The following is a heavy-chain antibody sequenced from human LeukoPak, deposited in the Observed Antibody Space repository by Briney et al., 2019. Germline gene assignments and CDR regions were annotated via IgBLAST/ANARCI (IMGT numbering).Heavy chain of an antibody. Sequence: SETLSLTCTVSGGSISTYYWNWIRQPPGQGLEWIGYIYYSGSTNYNPSLTGRVTISVDTSKNQFSLTLSSVTAADTAVYYCAREYNYYDSSGWDAFEIWGQGTMVTVSS. J-gene: IGHJ3*02. CDR1: GGSISTYY. CDR3: AREYNYYDSSGWDAFEI. V-gene: IGHV4-59*01. D-gene: IGHD3-22*01. CDR2: IYYSGST.